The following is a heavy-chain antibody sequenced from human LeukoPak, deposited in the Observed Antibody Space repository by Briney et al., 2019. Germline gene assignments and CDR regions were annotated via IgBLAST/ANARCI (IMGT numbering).Heavy chain of an antibody. Sequence: SETLSLTCTVSGGSINSGSYYWSWVRQPPGKGLEWIGFVYYTGSTNYSPSLKSRVTISVDTSKNQFSLKLRSVTAADTAVYYCARISSSNWYNERGAFDVWGQGTMVTVSS. V-gene: IGHV4-61*01. CDR3: ARISSSNWYNERGAFDV. CDR2: VYYTGST. CDR1: GGSINSGSYY. D-gene: IGHD6-13*01. J-gene: IGHJ3*01.